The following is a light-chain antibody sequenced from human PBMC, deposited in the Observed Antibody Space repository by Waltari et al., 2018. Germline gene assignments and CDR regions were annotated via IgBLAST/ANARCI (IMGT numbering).Light chain of an antibody. J-gene: IGLJ2*01. CDR1: PGAVTRGHF. Sequence: QAVVTQEPSLTVSPGRTVTLTCGSSPGAVTRGHFTYWFQQKPGQAPRTLIYDTSNKHSWTPARFSGSLLGGKAALTLSGAQPEDEAEYYCLLSYSGPRVFGGGTKLTVL. V-gene: IGLV7-46*01. CDR2: DTS. CDR3: LLSYSGPRV.